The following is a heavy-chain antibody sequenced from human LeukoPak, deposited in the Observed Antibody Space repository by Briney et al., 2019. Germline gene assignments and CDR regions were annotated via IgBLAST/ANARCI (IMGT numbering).Heavy chain of an antibody. CDR2: VNRDGTEK. CDR1: GFNFSDSR. D-gene: IGHD2-21*01. J-gene: IGHJ4*02. Sequence: GGSLRLSCVTSGFNFSDSRMTWVRQAPGKGLQWVANVNRDGTEKHFLDSVEGRFTISRDNAKKSLYLQMSSLRPQDTAVYFCVRGDWYFESWGQGTLVTVSS. CDR3: VRGDWYFES. V-gene: IGHV3-7*04.